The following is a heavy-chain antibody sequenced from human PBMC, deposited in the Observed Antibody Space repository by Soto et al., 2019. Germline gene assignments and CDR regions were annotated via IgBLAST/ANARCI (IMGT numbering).Heavy chain of an antibody. V-gene: IGHV3-74*01. CDR2: IHCDGSST. CDR3: ARGDRGAFDI. D-gene: IGHD1-26*01. CDR1: GFTFSYYW. Sequence: EVQLVESGGGLVQPGESLRLSCVASGFTFSYYWMHWVRQGPGKGLVWVSRIHCDGSSTTYADSVKGRFTISRDNAKRALYLQMNSLSAEDTAVYYCARGDRGAFDIWGQGTVVTVSS. J-gene: IGHJ3*02.